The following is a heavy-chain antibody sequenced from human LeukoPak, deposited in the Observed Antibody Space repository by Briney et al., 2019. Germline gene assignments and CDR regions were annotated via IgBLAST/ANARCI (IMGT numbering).Heavy chain of an antibody. J-gene: IGHJ5*02. CDR1: GGSVSGHY. D-gene: IGHD4-11*01. Sequence: PSETLSLTCAVYGGSVSGHYWTWIRQPPGKGLEWIGEVSDAGRSNYNPSLNSRVTMSVDASNNQFSLRVSSVTSADTAVYYCGRLWGDYSDHWGRGTLVTVSS. CDR3: GRLWGDYSDH. V-gene: IGHV4-34*01. CDR2: VSDAGRS.